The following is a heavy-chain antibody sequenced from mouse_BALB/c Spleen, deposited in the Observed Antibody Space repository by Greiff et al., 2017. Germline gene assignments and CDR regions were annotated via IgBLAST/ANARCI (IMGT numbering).Heavy chain of an antibody. Sequence: EVLLVESGGGLVQPGGSLKLSCAASGFSFSSYAMSWVRQSPEKRLEWVAEISSGGSYTYYPDTVTGRFTISRDNAKNTLYLEISSLRSEDTAMYYCARDLGSRYAMDYWGQGTSVTVSA. D-gene: IGHD1-1*01. V-gene: IGHV5-9-4*01. J-gene: IGHJ4*01. CDR3: ARDLGSRYAMDY. CDR2: ISSGGSYT. CDR1: GFSFSSYA.